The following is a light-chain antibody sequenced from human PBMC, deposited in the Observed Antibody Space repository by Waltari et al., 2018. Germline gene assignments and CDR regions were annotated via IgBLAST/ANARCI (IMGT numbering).Light chain of an antibody. Sequence: DIQMTQSPSSLSASLGHRVTITCRASQSLSSYLNWYQQKPGKAPKLLIYAASSLQSGVPSRFSGSGSGTDFTLTISSLQPEDFATYYCQQSYSTPWTFGQGTKVEIK. J-gene: IGKJ1*01. CDR1: QSLSSY. V-gene: IGKV1-39*01. CDR2: AAS. CDR3: QQSYSTPWT.